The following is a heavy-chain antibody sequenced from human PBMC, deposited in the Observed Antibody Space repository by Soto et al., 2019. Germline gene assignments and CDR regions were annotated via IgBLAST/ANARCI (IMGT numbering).Heavy chain of an antibody. Sequence: QVQLVQSGAEVKKPGASVKVSCKASGYTFTSYDINWVRLATGQGLEWMGGTNPNSGNTADAQKFQGRVTRTRNTSISTAYRELSSLRTEDTAVYSCARLKQDYAVAWGQGTLVTVAS. V-gene: IGHV1-8*01. J-gene: IGHJ5*02. CDR1: GYTFTSYD. CDR2: TNPNSGNT. D-gene: IGHD3-16*01. CDR3: ARLKQDYAVA.